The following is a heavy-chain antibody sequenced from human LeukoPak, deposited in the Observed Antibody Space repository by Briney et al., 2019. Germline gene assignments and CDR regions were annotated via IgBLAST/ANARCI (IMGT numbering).Heavy chain of an antibody. V-gene: IGHV3-30*02. CDR2: IRYDGSNK. D-gene: IGHD3-10*01. CDR1: GFTFSSYG. J-gene: IGHJ4*02. Sequence: PGGSLRLSCAASGFTFSSYGMHWVRQAPGKGLEWVAFIRYDGSNKYYADSVKGRFTISRDNSKNTLYLQMNSLRAEDTAVYYCAKMLGDMVWGVIIPSSLGYWGQGTLVTVSS. CDR3: AKMLGDMVWGVIIPSSLGY.